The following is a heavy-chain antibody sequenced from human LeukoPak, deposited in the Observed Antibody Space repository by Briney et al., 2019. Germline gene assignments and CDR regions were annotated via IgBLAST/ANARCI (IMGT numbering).Heavy chain of an antibody. CDR1: GGSISSSSYY. J-gene: IGHJ4*02. V-gene: IGHV4-39*07. D-gene: IGHD3-10*01. Sequence: PSETLSLTCTVSGGSISSSSYYWGWIRQPPGKGLEWIGSIYYSGSTYYNPSLKSRVTISVDTSKNQFSLKLSSVTAADTAVYYCARLYYGSGSYYNVPHWGQGTLVTVSS. CDR2: IYYSGST. CDR3: ARLYYGSGSYYNVPH.